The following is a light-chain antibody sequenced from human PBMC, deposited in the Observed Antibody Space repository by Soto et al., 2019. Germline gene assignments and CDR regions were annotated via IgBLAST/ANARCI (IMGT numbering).Light chain of an antibody. CDR3: QQYNDWPVYT. CDR2: AAT. J-gene: IGKJ2*01. V-gene: IGKV3-15*01. Sequence: EIVMTQSPGTLSVSPGGRATLSCTASQNVHSNLAWYQHKSGQAPRLLIYAATTRATGVPARISGSGSGTDFALTIDSLQSEDFAVYFCQQYNDWPVYTFGLGTKVDI. CDR1: QNVHSN.